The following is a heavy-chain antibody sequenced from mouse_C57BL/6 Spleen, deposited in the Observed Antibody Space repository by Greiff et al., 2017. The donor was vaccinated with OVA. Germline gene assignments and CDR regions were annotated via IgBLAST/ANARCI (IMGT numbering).Heavy chain of an antibody. CDR2: IDPETGGT. D-gene: IGHD2-3*01. Sequence: VQLQESGAELVRPGASVTLSCKASGYTFTDYEMHWVKQTPVHGLEWIGAIDPETGGTAYNQKFKGKAILTADKSSSTAYMELRSLTSEDSAVYYCTREWGYYAWFAYWGQGTLVTVSA. J-gene: IGHJ3*01. CDR3: TREWGYYAWFAY. V-gene: IGHV1-15*01. CDR1: GYTFTDYE.